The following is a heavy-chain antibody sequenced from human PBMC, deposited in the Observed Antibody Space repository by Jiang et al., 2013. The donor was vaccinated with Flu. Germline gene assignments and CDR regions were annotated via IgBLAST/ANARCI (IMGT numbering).Heavy chain of an antibody. CDR1: GLSLRNARMG. CDR2: IFSNDAK. D-gene: IGHD3-16*01. J-gene: IGHJ3*01. Sequence: KPTQTLTLTCTVSGLSLRNARMGVSWIRQPPGKALEWLAHIFSNDAKSYSTSLESRLTITKDTSKNQVVLTMTNMDPLDTAIYYCAHRRGLWGAFDVWGQGTMVTVSS. CDR3: AHRRGLWGAFDV. V-gene: IGHV2-26*01.